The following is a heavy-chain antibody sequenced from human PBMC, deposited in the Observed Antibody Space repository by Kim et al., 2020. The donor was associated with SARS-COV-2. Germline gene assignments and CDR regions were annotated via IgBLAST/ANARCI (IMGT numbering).Heavy chain of an antibody. V-gene: IGHV3-21*01. CDR3: ARDGYDSSGYYREGGDY. D-gene: IGHD3-22*01. Sequence: GGSLRLSCAASGFTFSSYSMNWVRQAPGKGLEWVSSISSSSSYIYYADSVKGRFTISRDNAKNSLYLQMNSLRAEDTAVYYCARDGYDSSGYYREGGDYWGQGTLVTVSS. CDR1: GFTFSSYS. J-gene: IGHJ4*02. CDR2: ISSSSSYI.